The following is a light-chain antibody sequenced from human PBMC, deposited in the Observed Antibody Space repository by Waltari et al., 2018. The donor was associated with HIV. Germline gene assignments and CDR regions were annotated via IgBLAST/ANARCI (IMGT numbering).Light chain of an antibody. CDR3: LQSFITPLT. J-gene: IGKJ3*01. CDR1: QYIDNF. Sequence: DIQMTQSPSSLSASVGDTVTITCRASQYIDNFLSWYQQTPGKAPRLLIYDTSNVQSGVPSRFSVSGSGTDVTLTINSLQPEEFATYFCLQSFITPLTVGPGTKVDLK. CDR2: DTS. V-gene: IGKV1-39*01.